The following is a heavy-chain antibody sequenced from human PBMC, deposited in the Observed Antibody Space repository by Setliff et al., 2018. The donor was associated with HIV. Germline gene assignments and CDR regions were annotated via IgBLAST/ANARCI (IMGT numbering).Heavy chain of an antibody. CDR1: GESFSGYY. V-gene: IGHV4-34*01. J-gene: IGHJ4*02. Sequence: SETLSLTCAVYGESFSGYYWTWIRQPPGKGLEWIGEVNHSGNTNYNPSLKSRVTISADTSKNQFSLKLTPVTAADTAVYYCARGTVITYFYDSSGSFDYWGQGTLVTVSS. CDR3: ARGTVITYFYDSSGSFDY. CDR2: VNHSGNT. D-gene: IGHD3-22*01.